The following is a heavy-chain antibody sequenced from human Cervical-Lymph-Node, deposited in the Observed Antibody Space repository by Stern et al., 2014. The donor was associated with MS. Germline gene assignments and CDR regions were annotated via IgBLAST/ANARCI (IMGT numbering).Heavy chain of an antibody. D-gene: IGHD1-14*01. CDR3: ARQTTAWASDV. V-gene: IGHV5-51*01. CDR2: IYPGDSET. Sequence: VQLVQSGAELIRPGESLKISCKGSGYKFSIYWIAWVLQMPGKGLEWMGIIYPGDSETRYSPSFQGPVTMSADKSPSTAYLQWSSLNASDTAMYFCARQTTAWASDVWGQGTLVTVSS. CDR1: GYKFSIYW. J-gene: IGHJ4*02.